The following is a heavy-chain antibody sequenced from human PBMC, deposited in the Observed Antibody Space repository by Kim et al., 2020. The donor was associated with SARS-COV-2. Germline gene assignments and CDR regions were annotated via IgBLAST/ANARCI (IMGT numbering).Heavy chain of an antibody. Sequence: DSVKGRFTTPRDNVQNTMYLQMDSLREEDTAVYYCAREGHSSGRAGSFVDWGQGTLVTVSS. J-gene: IGHJ4*02. D-gene: IGHD6-19*01. CDR3: AREGHSSGRAGSFVD. V-gene: IGHV3-48*02.